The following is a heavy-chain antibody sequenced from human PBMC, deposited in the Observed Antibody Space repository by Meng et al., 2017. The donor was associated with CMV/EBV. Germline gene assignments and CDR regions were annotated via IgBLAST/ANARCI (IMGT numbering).Heavy chain of an antibody. D-gene: IGHD1-1*01. J-gene: IGHJ4*02. CDR1: GYRFSDHY. V-gene: IGHV1-2*02. Sequence: QVQLVQPGAEVKSPGASVKVSCQTSGYRFSDHYMHWVRQAPGQGLEWMGWIYPNSGGTHYAQKFQDRVTMTRDTSISTVYMELSRLTFDDTAVYYCVRDHNWGPDYWGQGTLVTVSS. CDR3: VRDHNWGPDY. CDR2: IYPNSGGT.